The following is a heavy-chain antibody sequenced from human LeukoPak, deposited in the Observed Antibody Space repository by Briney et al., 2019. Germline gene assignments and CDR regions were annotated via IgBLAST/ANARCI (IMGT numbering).Heavy chain of an antibody. V-gene: IGHV4-4*02. CDR3: ARGRRQGTMLTTSFDY. Sequence: SETLSLTCAVSGGSISSSNWWSWVRPPPGKGLEWIGEIYHSGSTNYNPSLKSRVTISVDKSKNQFSLKLSSVTAADTAVYYCARGRRQGTMLTTSFDYWGQGTLVTVSS. J-gene: IGHJ4*02. CDR1: GGSISSSNW. CDR2: IYHSGST. D-gene: IGHD4-17*01.